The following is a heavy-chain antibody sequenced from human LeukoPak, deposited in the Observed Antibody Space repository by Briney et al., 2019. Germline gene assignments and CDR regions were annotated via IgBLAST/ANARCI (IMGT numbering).Heavy chain of an antibody. CDR1: GFTFRSYG. Sequence: PGGSLRLSCAASGFTFRSYGMHWVRQAPGKGLEWVAAISFDGSNKYYADSVKGRFTISRDNSENTLYLQMNSLRAEDTAVYYCARGPAATTLDFWGQGTLVTVSS. J-gene: IGHJ4*02. D-gene: IGHD2-2*01. CDR3: ARGPAATTLDF. V-gene: IGHV3-30*03. CDR2: ISFDGSNK.